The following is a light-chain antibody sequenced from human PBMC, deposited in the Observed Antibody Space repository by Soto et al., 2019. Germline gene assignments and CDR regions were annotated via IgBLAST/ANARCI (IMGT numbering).Light chain of an antibody. J-gene: IGKJ1*01. Sequence: DIQMTQSPSTLSASVGDRVTITCRASQSVSNWLAWYQQKPGKAPKILIYDASSLESGVPSRFSGSGSGTEFTLTISSLQPDDFATYYCQHYNSYLWTFGQGTKVDIK. V-gene: IGKV1-5*01. CDR1: QSVSNW. CDR2: DAS. CDR3: QHYNSYLWT.